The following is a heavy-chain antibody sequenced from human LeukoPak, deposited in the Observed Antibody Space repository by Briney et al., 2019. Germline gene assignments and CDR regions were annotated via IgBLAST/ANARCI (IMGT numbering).Heavy chain of an antibody. J-gene: IGHJ4*02. CDR3: ILAADGFDY. V-gene: IGHV5-51*01. Sequence: GESLKISCMGSGYNFANYWIGWVRQMPGKGLEWMGTIYPGNSDTRYSPSFQGQVTISADKSISTAHLQWSSLKASDTAMYYCILAADGFDYWGQGTLVTVSS. CDR2: IYPGNSDT. CDR1: GYNFANYW. D-gene: IGHD6-13*01.